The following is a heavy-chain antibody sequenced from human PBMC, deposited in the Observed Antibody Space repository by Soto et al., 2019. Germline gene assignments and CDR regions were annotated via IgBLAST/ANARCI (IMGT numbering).Heavy chain of an antibody. V-gene: IGHV3-48*01. J-gene: IGHJ1*01. CDR2: ISSSSSTI. CDR3: ARDLPDSSGWN. Sequence: EVQLVESGGGLVQPGGSLRLSCAASGFTFGTYSMNWVRQAPGKGLEWVSYISSSSSTIYYADSVKGRFTISRDNAKNSLDLQMNSLRAEDTAVYYCARDLPDSSGWNWGQGTLVTVSS. D-gene: IGHD6-19*01. CDR1: GFTFGTYS.